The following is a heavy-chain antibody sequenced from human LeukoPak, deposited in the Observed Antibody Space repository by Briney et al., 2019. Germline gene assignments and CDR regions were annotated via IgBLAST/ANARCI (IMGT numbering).Heavy chain of an antibody. Sequence: KPSETLSLTCAVYGGSFSGYYWSWIRQPPPQGLEWIGEINHSGSTNYNPSLKSRVTISVDTSKNKFSLKLSSVTAADTAVYYCARGGKSTTSCYAPYWGQGTLVTVSS. CDR2: INHSGST. J-gene: IGHJ4*02. CDR1: GGSFSGYY. V-gene: IGHV4-34*01. D-gene: IGHD2-2*01. CDR3: ARGGKSTTSCYAPY.